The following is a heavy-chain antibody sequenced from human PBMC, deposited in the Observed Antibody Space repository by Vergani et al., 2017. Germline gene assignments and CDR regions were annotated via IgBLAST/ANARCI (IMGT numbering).Heavy chain of an antibody. CDR3: ARGHYDFWSGYPPLDY. CDR1: GGSFSGYY. CDR2: INHSGST. Sequence: QVQLQQWGAGLLKPSETLSLTCAVYGGSFSGYYWSWIRQPPGKGLEWIGEINHSGSTNYNPSLKSRVTISVDTSKNQFSLKLSSVTAADTAVYYCARGHYDFWSGYPPLDYWGQGTLVTVSS. V-gene: IGHV4-34*01. J-gene: IGHJ4*02. D-gene: IGHD3-3*01.